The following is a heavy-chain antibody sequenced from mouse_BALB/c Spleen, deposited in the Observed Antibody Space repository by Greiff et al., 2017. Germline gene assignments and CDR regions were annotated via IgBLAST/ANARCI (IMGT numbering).Heavy chain of an antibody. CDR3: ARGGITWYFDV. J-gene: IGHJ1*01. CDR2: ISDGGSYT. D-gene: IGHD1-1*01. CDR1: GFTFSSYA. V-gene: IGHV5-4*02. Sequence: DVHLVESGGGLVKPGGSLKLSCAASGFTFSSYAMYWVRQTPEKRLEWVATISDGGSYTYYPDSVKGRFTISRDNAKNNLYLQMSSLKSEDTAMYYCARGGITWYFDVWGAGTTVTVSS.